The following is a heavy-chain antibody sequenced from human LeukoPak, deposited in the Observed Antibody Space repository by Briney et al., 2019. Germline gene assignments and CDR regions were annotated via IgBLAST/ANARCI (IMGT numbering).Heavy chain of an antibody. CDR3: AKDQEWLSYYYYYGMDV. V-gene: IGHV3-30*18. CDR2: ISCDGSNK. CDR1: GFTFSSYG. Sequence: GGSLRLSCAASGFTFSSYGMHWVRQAPGKGLEWVAVISCDGSNKYYADSVKGRFTISRDNSKNTLYLQMNSLRAEDTAVYYCAKDQEWLSYYYYYGMDVWGQGTTVTVSS. D-gene: IGHD3-3*01. J-gene: IGHJ6*02.